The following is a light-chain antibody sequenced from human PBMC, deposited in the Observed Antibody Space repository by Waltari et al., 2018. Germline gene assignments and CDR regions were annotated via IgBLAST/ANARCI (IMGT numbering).Light chain of an antibody. CDR1: SSNIGGTS. CDR2: SND. J-gene: IGLJ2*01. Sequence: QSVLTQPPSASGTPGQRVTISCSGSSSNIGGTSVIWYQHLPGTAPKLLIYSNDRRPSGVPDRFSGSKSGTSASLAISGLQSEDEADYYCAAWDDSLGGPYVVSGGGTKLTVL. CDR3: AAWDDSLGGPYVV. V-gene: IGLV1-44*01.